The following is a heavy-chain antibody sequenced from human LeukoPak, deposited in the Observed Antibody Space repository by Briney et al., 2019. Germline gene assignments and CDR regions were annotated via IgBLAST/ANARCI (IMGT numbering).Heavy chain of an antibody. CDR3: ARDTPDIVDHGYFQH. V-gene: IGHV4-30-2*01. J-gene: IGHJ1*01. Sequence: SETLSLTCTVSGGSISSGGYYWSWIRQPPGKGLEWIGYIYHSGSTYYNPSLKSRVTIPVDRSKNQFSLKLSSVTAADTAVYYCARDTPDIVDHGYFQHWGQGTLVTVSS. CDR2: IYHSGST. D-gene: IGHD2-15*01. CDR1: GGSISSGGYY.